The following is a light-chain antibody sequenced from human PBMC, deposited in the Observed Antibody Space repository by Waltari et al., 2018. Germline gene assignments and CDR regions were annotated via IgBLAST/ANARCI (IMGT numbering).Light chain of an antibody. CDR1: SSAVGSFNL. J-gene: IGLJ1*01. Sequence: QSALTQPASVSASPGKSITISCTGTSSAVGSFNLVSWYQQHPGKAPKLMIYEGNKRPSGVSNRFSGSKSGNTASLTISGLQAEDEADYYCCSYAGSSTFPYVFGTGTKVTVL. CDR2: EGN. CDR3: CSYAGSSTFPYV. V-gene: IGLV2-23*03.